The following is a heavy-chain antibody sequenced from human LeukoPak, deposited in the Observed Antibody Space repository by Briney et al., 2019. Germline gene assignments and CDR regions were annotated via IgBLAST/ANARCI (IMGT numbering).Heavy chain of an antibody. CDR3: ARHGDLEWLSNFDY. Sequence: SETLSLTCTVSGGSISSYYWSWIRQPPGRGLEGIGYIYTSGSTNYNPSLKSRVTISVDTSKNQFSLKLSSVTAADTAVYYCARHGDLEWLSNFDYWGQGTLVTVSS. J-gene: IGHJ4*02. V-gene: IGHV4-4*09. D-gene: IGHD3-3*01. CDR2: IYTSGST. CDR1: GGSISSYY.